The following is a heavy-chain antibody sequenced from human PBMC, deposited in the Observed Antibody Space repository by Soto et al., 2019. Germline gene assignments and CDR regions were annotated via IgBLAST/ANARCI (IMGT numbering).Heavy chain of an antibody. CDR1: GGSITSCDYY. Sequence: SETLSLTCTVSGGSITSCDYYWSWIRQPPGKGLEWIGYIYYSGSTYYTPSLKSRITIQADTSMYQLSMNLISLTAPDTAMYYCADGHPCEQHFDYGCQGTLVTVSS. V-gene: IGHV4-30-4*02. J-gene: IGHJ4*02. CDR3: ADGHPCEQHFDY. CDR2: IYYSGST.